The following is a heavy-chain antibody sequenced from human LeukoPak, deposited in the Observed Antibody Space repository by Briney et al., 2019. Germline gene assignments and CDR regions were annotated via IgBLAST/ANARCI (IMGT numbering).Heavy chain of an antibody. D-gene: IGHD6-6*01. CDR3: ARMGYSSSSGATSLDY. V-gene: IGHV1-8*01. Sequence: ASVKVSCKASGYTFTNYDLPWVRQATGQGLEWMGWMNPNSGDTGYALKFQGRLTMTRDTSISTAYMELSRLRSDDTAVYYCARMGYSSSSGATSLDYWGQGTLVTVSS. CDR1: GYTFTNYD. J-gene: IGHJ4*02. CDR2: MNPNSGDT.